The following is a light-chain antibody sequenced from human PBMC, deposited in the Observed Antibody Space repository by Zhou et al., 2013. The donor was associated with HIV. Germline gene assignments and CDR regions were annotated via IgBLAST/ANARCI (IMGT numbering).Light chain of an antibody. V-gene: IGKV1-39*01. CDR3: QQYNSYST. CDR2: AAS. CDR1: ESITSH. Sequence: DIQLTQSPSSLSASVGDRVTLTCRASESITSHLNWFQQKPGKAPNLLIYAASSLHSGVPSRFSGSGSGTDFTLTISSLQPDDFATYYCQQYNSYSTFGQGTKLEIK. J-gene: IGKJ2*01.